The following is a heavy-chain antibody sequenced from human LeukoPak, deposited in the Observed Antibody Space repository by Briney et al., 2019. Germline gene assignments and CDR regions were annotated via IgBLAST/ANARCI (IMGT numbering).Heavy chain of an antibody. V-gene: IGHV3-23*01. CDR3: AREKTYYDFWSGYYPNAFDI. Sequence: GGSLRLSCAASGFTFSSYAMSWVRQAPGKGLEWVSAISGSGGSTYYADSVKGRFTISRDNSKNTLYLQTNSLRAEDTAVYYCAREKTYYDFWSGYYPNAFDIWGQGTMVTVSS. J-gene: IGHJ3*02. CDR1: GFTFSSYA. D-gene: IGHD3-3*01. CDR2: ISGSGGST.